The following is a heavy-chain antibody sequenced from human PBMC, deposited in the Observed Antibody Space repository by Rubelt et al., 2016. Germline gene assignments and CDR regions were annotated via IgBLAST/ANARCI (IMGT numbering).Heavy chain of an antibody. J-gene: IGHJ6*02. Sequence: QVQLQQWGAGLLKPSETLSLTCAVYGGSFSGYYWSWIRQPPGKGLEWIGYIYYSGSTNYNPSLKSRVTISVDTSKNQFSLKLSSVTAADTAVYYCARHPYYGSGSYYYYYYGMDVWGQGTTVTVSS. CDR1: GGSFSGYY. CDR3: ARHPYYGSGSYYYYYYGMDV. D-gene: IGHD3-10*01. V-gene: IGHV4-34*11. CDR2: IYYSGST.